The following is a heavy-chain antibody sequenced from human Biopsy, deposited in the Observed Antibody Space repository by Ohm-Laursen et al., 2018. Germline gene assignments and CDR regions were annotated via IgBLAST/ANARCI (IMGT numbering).Heavy chain of an antibody. J-gene: IGHJ5*02. V-gene: IGHV1-69*06. Sequence: SSVKVSCKAPGGTFSNYAISWVRQAPGQGLEWVGGIIPLFNTANYAQKFQGRVTITADKSTTTAYVDLSSLRSDDTAVYYCTRGGYYYDSLAYYYWFDPWGQGTLVTVSS. CDR1: GGTFSNYA. D-gene: IGHD3-22*01. CDR3: TRGGYYYDSLAYYYWFDP. CDR2: IIPLFNTA.